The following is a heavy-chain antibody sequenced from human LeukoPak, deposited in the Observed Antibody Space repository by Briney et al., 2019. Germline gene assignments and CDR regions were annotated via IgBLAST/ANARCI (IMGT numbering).Heavy chain of an antibody. Sequence: GGSLRLSCAASGFTFSSYAMSWVRQAAGKGLEWVSAISGSGGSTYYADSVKGRFTISRDNSKNTLYLQMNSLRAEDTAVYYCASSTYYDFWSGYYIDYWGQGTLVTVSS. D-gene: IGHD3-3*01. CDR2: ISGSGGST. V-gene: IGHV3-23*01. J-gene: IGHJ4*02. CDR1: GFTFSSYA. CDR3: ASSTYYDFWSGYYIDY.